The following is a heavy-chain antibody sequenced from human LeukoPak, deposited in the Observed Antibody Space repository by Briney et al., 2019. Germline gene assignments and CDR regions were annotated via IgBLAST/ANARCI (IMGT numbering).Heavy chain of an antibody. V-gene: IGHV1-18*01. Sequence: ASVKVSCKASGYTFTSYGISWVRQAPVQGREWMGWISAYNVNTNYVQKLQGRVTMTTDTSTSTAYMELRSLRSDDPAVYYCAREITIFGVARIGWFDPWGQGTLVTVSS. CDR2: ISAYNVNT. J-gene: IGHJ5*02. D-gene: IGHD3-3*01. CDR1: GYTFTSYG. CDR3: AREITIFGVARIGWFDP.